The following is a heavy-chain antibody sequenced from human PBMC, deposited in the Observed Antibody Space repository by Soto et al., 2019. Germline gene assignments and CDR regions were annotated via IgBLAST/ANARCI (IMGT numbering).Heavy chain of an antibody. CDR1: GYSPTSYR. J-gene: IGHJ3*02. CDR3: TIPIVVVPAAILRDLDAFDI. CDR2: IEPIDSYT. V-gene: IGHV5-10-1*01. Sequence: PGASLKISCKGGGYSPTSYRNSWRRQLGRKGEEWRGRIEPIDSYTNYNPSIQGHVTISADKTISTAYLQWRSLKASDTAMYYCTIPIVVVPAAILRDLDAFDIWGQGTMVTVSS. D-gene: IGHD2-2*02.